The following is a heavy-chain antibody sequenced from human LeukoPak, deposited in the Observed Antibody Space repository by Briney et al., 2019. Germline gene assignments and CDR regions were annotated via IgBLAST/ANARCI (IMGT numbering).Heavy chain of an antibody. CDR1: GGSFSGYY. Sequence: KPSETLSLTCAVYGGSFSGYYWSWIRQPPGKGLEWIGEINHSGSTNYNPSLKSRVTISVDTSKNQFSLKLSSMTAADTAVYYCARVPRTGYSYGYSYYYGMDVWGQGTTVTVSS. V-gene: IGHV4-34*01. CDR2: INHSGST. D-gene: IGHD5-18*01. J-gene: IGHJ6*02. CDR3: ARVPRTGYSYGYSYYYGMDV.